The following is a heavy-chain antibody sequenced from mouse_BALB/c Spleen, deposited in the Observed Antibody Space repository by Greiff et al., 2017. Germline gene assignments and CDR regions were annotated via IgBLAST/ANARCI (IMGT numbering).Heavy chain of an antibody. CDR2: INPGSGGT. Sequence: VKLQESGAELVRPGTSVKVSCKASGYAFTNYLIEWVKQRPGQGLEWIGVINPGSGGTNYNEKFKGKATLTADKSSSTAYMQLSSLTSDDSAVYFCARLGATRAMDYWGQGTSVTVSS. D-gene: IGHD3-1*01. CDR1: GYAFTNYL. J-gene: IGHJ4*01. V-gene: IGHV1-54*03. CDR3: ARLGATRAMDY.